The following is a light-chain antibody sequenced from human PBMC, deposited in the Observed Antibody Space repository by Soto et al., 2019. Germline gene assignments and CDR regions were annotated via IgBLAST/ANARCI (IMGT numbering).Light chain of an antibody. CDR1: QGISTL. J-gene: IGKJ5*01. CDR2: ESS. V-gene: IGKV1-13*02. Sequence: AIQFTQSPSSLSASVGDRVTITCRASQGISTLLAWYQQKPGKAPKVLIYESSLLQSGVPSRFSGSGSGTDFTLTISSLQPEDFATYYCQHFKSFPITFGQGKRMEI. CDR3: QHFKSFPIT.